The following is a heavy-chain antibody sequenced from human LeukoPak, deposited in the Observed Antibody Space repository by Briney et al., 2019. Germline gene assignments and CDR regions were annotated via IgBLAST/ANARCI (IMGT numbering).Heavy chain of an antibody. D-gene: IGHD3-22*01. CDR1: GYTFTSYD. CDR2: MNPNSGNT. Sequence: ASVKVSCKASGYTFTSYDINWVRQATGQGPEWMGWMNPNSGNTGYAQKFQGRVTMTRNTSISTAYMELSSLRSEDTAVYYCAIGSSGYYYVDYWGQGTLVTVSS. J-gene: IGHJ4*02. V-gene: IGHV1-8*01. CDR3: AIGSSGYYYVDY.